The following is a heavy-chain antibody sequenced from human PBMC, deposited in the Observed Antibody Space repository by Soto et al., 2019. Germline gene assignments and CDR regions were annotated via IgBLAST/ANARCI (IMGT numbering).Heavy chain of an antibody. CDR1: GFTVSSHY. Sequence: EVQVVESGGGLVPPGGSLRLSCAASGFTVSSHYMSWVRQAPGKGLEWVSVIFTGGATYYADSVKGRFTISRHSSKNTVYLQMNSLRAEDTAVYYCARDRYSSGWFDAFDIWGQGTMVTVSS. V-gene: IGHV3-53*04. CDR2: IFTGGAT. D-gene: IGHD6-19*01. CDR3: ARDRYSSGWFDAFDI. J-gene: IGHJ3*02.